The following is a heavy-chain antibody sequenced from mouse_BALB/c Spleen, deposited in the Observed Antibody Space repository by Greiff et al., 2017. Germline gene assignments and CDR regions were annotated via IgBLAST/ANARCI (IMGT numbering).Heavy chain of an antibody. Sequence: VQLKESGAELVKPGASVKLSCTASGFNIKDTYMPWVKQRPEQGLEWIGRIDPANGNTKYDPKFQGKATITADTSSNTAYLPLSSLTSEDTAVYYCARRGFYAMDYWGQGTSVTVSS. V-gene: IGHV14-3*02. J-gene: IGHJ4*01. CDR2: IDPANGNT. CDR1: GFNIKDTY. CDR3: ARRGFYAMDY.